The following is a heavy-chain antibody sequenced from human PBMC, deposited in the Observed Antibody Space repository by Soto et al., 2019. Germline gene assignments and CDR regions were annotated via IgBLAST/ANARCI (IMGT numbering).Heavy chain of an antibody. CDR2: IIVGGGST. CDR1: GFTFNNYG. V-gene: IGHV3-23*01. Sequence: GGSLRLSCAASGFTFNNYGMHWVRQAPGKGLEWVSDIIVGGGSTYYADSVKGRFTISRDNSKSTLYLQMNSLRAEDTALYYCAKGRSYYYYYGVDVWGQGTTVTVSS. J-gene: IGHJ6*02. CDR3: AKGRSYYYYYGVDV.